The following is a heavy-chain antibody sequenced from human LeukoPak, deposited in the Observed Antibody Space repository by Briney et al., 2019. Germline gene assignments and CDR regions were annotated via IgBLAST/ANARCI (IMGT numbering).Heavy chain of an antibody. Sequence: ASVKVSCKASGYTFINYYLHWVRQAPGHGLEWMAIINPSGGSTSYAQKFQGRVTMTGDTSTSAVYMELSSLRSEDTAVYYCARSRLRDDAFDIWGQGTMVTVSS. J-gene: IGHJ3*02. CDR3: ARSRLRDDAFDI. D-gene: IGHD2-21*02. CDR1: GYTFINYY. CDR2: INPSGGST. V-gene: IGHV1-46*01.